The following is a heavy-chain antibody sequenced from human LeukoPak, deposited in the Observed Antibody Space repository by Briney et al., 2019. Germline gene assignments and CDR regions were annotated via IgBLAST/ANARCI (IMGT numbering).Heavy chain of an antibody. Sequence: GGSLRLSCAASGFTFSSYGMSWVRQAPGKGLEWVSAISGSGGSTYYADSVKGRFTISRDNSKNTLYLQMNSLRAEDTAVYCCAKDRQGGGKRGTFDYWGQGTLVTVSS. CDR1: GFTFSSYG. J-gene: IGHJ4*02. CDR2: ISGSGGST. D-gene: IGHD2-15*01. V-gene: IGHV3-23*01. CDR3: AKDRQGGGKRGTFDY.